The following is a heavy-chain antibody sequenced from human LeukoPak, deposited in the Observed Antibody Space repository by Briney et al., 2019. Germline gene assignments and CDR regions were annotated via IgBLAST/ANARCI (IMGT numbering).Heavy chain of an antibody. J-gene: IGHJ5*02. V-gene: IGHV4-59*08. CDR1: GGPISSYY. Sequence: SETLSLTCTVSGGPISSYYWSWIRQPPGKGLEWIGYIYYSGSTNYNPSLKSRVTISVGTSKNQFSLKLSSVTAADTAVYYCARLHCGGDCGWFDPWGQGTLVTVSS. D-gene: IGHD2-21*02. CDR2: IYYSGST. CDR3: ARLHCGGDCGWFDP.